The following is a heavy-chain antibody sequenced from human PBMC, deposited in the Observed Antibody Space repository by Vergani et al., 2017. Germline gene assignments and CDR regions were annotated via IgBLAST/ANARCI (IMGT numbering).Heavy chain of an antibody. CDR1: GYTFTGYY. V-gene: IGHV1-2*02. D-gene: IGHD3-16*02. Sequence: QVQLVQSGAEVKKPGASVKVSCKASGYTFTGYYMHWVRQAPGQGLEWMGWIKPNSGGTNYAQKFQGRVTMTRDTSISTAYMELSRLRSDDTAVYYCARGASGYNYVWGSYRLNWFDPWGQGTLVTVSS. CDR3: ARGASGYNYVWGSYRLNWFDP. CDR2: IKPNSGGT. J-gene: IGHJ5*02.